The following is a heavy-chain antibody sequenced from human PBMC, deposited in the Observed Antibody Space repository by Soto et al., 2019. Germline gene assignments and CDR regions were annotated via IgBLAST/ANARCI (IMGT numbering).Heavy chain of an antibody. D-gene: IGHD6-6*01. CDR2: INHSGST. Sequence: SETLSLTCAVYGGSFSGYYWSWIRQPPGKGLEWIGEINHSGSTNYNPSLKSLVTISVDTSKNQFSLKLSSVTAADTAVYYCGRWWKQLVGYYYMVVWGKGTTVTVSS. V-gene: IGHV4-34*01. CDR3: GRWWKQLVGYYYMVV. CDR1: GGSFSGYY. J-gene: IGHJ6*03.